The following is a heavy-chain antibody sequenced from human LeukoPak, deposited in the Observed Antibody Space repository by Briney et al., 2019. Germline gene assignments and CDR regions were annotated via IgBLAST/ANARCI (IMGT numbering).Heavy chain of an antibody. J-gene: IGHJ6*02. CDR1: GGTFSSYA. D-gene: IGHD2-2*01. V-gene: IGHV1-69*04. CDR2: IIPILGIA. Sequence: SVKVSCKASGGTFSSYAISWVRQAPGQGLEWMGRIIPILGIANYAQKFQGRVTITADKSTSTAYMELSSLRSEDTAVYYCARGRVEDIVVVPAVGYGMDVWGQGTTVTVSS. CDR3: ARGRVEDIVVVPAVGYGMDV.